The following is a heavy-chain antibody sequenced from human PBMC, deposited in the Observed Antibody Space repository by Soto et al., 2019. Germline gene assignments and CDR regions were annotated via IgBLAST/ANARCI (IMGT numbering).Heavy chain of an antibody. J-gene: IGHJ4*02. CDR2: ISWNSGSI. CDR1: GFSFDDYA. Sequence: EVQLVESGGGLVQPGRSLRLSCAASGFSFDDYAMHWVRQAPGKGLEWVSGISWNSGSIGYADSVKGRFTISRDNAKNSLYLQMNSLRAEDTALYYCAKGFNSGYDGDHFDYWGQGTLVTVSS. D-gene: IGHD5-12*01. CDR3: AKGFNSGYDGDHFDY. V-gene: IGHV3-9*01.